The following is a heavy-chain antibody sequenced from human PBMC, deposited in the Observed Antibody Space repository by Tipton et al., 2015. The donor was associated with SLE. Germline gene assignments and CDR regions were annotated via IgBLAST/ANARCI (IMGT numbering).Heavy chain of an antibody. CDR3: ARDDRGTVVGATSFDY. CDR2: IYHRGNT. CDR1: GGTISSDPYY. D-gene: IGHD1-26*01. J-gene: IGHJ4*02. Sequence: TLSLTCTVSGGTISSDPYYWGWIRQPSGKGLEWIGSIYHRGNTYYNPSLKSRVAVSVDTSKNQFSLSLSSVTAADTAVYYCARDDRGTVVGATSFDYWGQGTLVTVSS. V-gene: IGHV4-39*02.